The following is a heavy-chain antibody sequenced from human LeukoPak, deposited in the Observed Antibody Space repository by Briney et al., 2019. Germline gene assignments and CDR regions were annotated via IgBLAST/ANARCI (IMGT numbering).Heavy chain of an antibody. J-gene: IGHJ4*02. V-gene: IGHV4-59*10. CDR1: GGSFSGYY. D-gene: IGHD6-13*01. Sequence: SETLSLTCAVYGGSFSGYYWSWIRQPAGKGLEWIGRIYTSGSTNYNPSLKSRVTMSVDTSKNQFSLKLSSVTAADTAVYYCARVSRTSSSSASWGYYFDYWGQGTLVTVSS. CDR2: IYTSGST. CDR3: ARVSRTSSSSASWGYYFDY.